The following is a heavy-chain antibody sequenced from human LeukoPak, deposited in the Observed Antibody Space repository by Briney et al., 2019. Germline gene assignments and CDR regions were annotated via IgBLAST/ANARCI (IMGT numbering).Heavy chain of an antibody. CDR2: ISVYNGNT. V-gene: IGHV1-18*04. D-gene: IGHD4-23*01. CDR3: ARDRAVDLIDY. J-gene: IGHJ4*02. Sequence: ASVKVSCKASGYTLTSYGISWVRQAPGQGLEWMGWISVYNGNTNYAQKLQGRVTMTTDTSTSTAYMELRSLRSDDTAVYYCARDRAVDLIDYWGQGTLVTVSS. CDR1: GYTLTSYG.